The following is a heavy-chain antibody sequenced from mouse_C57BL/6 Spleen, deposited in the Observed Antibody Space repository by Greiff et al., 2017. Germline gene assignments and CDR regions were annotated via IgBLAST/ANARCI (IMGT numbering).Heavy chain of an antibody. J-gene: IGHJ2*01. V-gene: IGHV1-76*01. Sequence: VQLQQSGAELVRPGASVKLSCKASGYTFTDYYINWVKQRPGQGLEWIARIYPGSGNTYYNEKFKGKATLTAEKSSSTAYMQLSSLTSEDSAVYFCARCQLGVNFDYWGQGTTLTVSS. CDR2: IYPGSGNT. CDR1: GYTFTDYY. CDR3: ARCQLGVNFDY. D-gene: IGHD4-1*02.